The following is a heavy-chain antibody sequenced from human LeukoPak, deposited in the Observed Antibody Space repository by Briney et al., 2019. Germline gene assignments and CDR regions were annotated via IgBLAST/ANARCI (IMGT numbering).Heavy chain of an antibody. J-gene: IGHJ5*02. CDR2: ISGGGGST. Sequence: GGSLRLSCAASGFTFSSYAMNWVRQAPGKGLEWVSGISGGGGSTYYADSVKGRFTISRDNSKNTLYLQMDSLRAEDTAPYYCAKGSGINHYHWIDPWGQGTLVTVSS. V-gene: IGHV3-23*01. CDR3: AKGSGINHYHWIDP. D-gene: IGHD1-14*01. CDR1: GFTFSSYA.